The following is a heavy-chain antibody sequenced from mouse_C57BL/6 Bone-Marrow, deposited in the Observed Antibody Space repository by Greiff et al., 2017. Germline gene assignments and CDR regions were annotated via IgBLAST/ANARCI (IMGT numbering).Heavy chain of an antibody. CDR1: GYTFTSSG. CDR3: ARFIFAY. CDR2: IYPRSGNT. Sequence: QVQLKQSGAELARPGASVKLSCKASGYTFTSSGISWVKQRTGQGLEWIGEIYPRSGNTYYNEKFKGKATLTADKSSSTAYMELRSLTSEDSAVYFCARFIFAYWGQGTLVTVSA. D-gene: IGHD1-1*01. J-gene: IGHJ3*01. V-gene: IGHV1-81*01.